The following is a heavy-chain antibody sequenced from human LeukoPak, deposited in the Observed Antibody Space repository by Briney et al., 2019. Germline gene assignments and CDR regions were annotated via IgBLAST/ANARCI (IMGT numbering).Heavy chain of an antibody. CDR3: ARESPYYYDSSDAFDI. CDR1: GFTFNTYT. J-gene: IGHJ3*02. D-gene: IGHD3-22*01. V-gene: IGHV3-48*01. Sequence: GGSLRLSCAASGFTFNTYTMNWVRQAPGKGLEWVSYISGSSGIIGYADSVRGRFTISRDNAKNSLYLQMNSLRAEDTAVYYCARESPYYYDSSDAFDIWGQGTMVTVSS. CDR2: ISGSSGII.